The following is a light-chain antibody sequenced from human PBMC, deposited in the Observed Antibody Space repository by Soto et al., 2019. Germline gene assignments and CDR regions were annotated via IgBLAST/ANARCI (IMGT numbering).Light chain of an antibody. J-gene: IGKJ2*01. Sequence: AIRMTQSPSSISASTGDRVTITCRASQGISSFLAWYQQKPGKAPKLLIYAAATLHRGAPSRFCASGSGTDFTLTISRLQSEDFATYFCQQYLSYPYSFGQGTKLEI. CDR3: QQYLSYPYS. V-gene: IGKV1-8*01. CDR1: QGISSF. CDR2: AAA.